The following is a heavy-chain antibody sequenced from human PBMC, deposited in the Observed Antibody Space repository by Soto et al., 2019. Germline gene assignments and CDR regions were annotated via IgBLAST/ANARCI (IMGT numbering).Heavy chain of an antibody. Sequence: ASVKVSCKASGYTFTGYFMHWVRQAPGQGLEWMGWINPNSGDTNYAQKFQGRVTMTRDTSISTAYMELSRLRVDDTAVYYCARDPLYYYVSGSTIYYYGMDVWGQGTTVTVSS. CDR2: INPNSGDT. CDR1: GYTFTGYF. D-gene: IGHD3-10*01. V-gene: IGHV1-2*02. CDR3: ARDPLYYYVSGSTIYYYGMDV. J-gene: IGHJ6*02.